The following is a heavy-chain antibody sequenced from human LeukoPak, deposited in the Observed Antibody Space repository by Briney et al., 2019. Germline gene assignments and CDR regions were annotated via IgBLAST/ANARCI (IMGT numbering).Heavy chain of an antibody. CDR3: ARDRYDILTGYYWRIDY. CDR1: GGTFSSYA. D-gene: IGHD3-9*01. V-gene: IGHV1-69*06. CDR2: IIPIFGTA. J-gene: IGHJ4*02. Sequence: GASVKVSCKASGGTFSSYAISWVRQAPGQGLEWMGGIIPIFGTANYAQKFQGRVTITADKSTSTAYMELSSLRSEDTAVYYCARDRYDILTGYYWRIDYWGQGTLVTVSS.